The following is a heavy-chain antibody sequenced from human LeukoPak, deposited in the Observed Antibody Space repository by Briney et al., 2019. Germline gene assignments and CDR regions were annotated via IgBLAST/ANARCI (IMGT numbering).Heavy chain of an antibody. J-gene: IGHJ5*02. Sequence: SETLSLTCAVYGGSFSGYYWSWIRQPPGKGLEWIGEINHSGSTNYNPSLKSRVTISVGTSKNQFSLKLSSVTAADTAVYYCARSRRQWLVNWFDPWGQGTLVTVSS. D-gene: IGHD6-19*01. V-gene: IGHV4-34*01. CDR1: GGSFSGYY. CDR3: ARSRRQWLVNWFDP. CDR2: INHSGST.